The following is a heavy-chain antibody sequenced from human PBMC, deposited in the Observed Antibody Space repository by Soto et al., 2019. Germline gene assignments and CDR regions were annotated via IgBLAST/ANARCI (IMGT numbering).Heavy chain of an antibody. D-gene: IGHD5-18*01. Sequence: PSATLSLTCTVSGGSISSGGYYWSWIRQHPGKGLEWIGYIYYSGSTYYNPSLKSRVTISVDTSKNQFSLKLSSVTAADTAVYYCARVGSGYSYGYFDYWGQGTLVTVSS. CDR1: GGSISSGGYY. V-gene: IGHV4-31*03. CDR3: ARVGSGYSYGYFDY. J-gene: IGHJ4*02. CDR2: IYYSGST.